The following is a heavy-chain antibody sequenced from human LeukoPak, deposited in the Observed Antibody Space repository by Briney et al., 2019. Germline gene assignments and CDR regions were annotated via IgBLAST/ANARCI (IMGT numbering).Heavy chain of an antibody. V-gene: IGHV3-53*01. CDR3: AKGGDSGTYYYSWFDP. J-gene: IGHJ5*02. Sequence: GGSLRLSCAASGFTVSNNYMNWVRQAPGKGLEWVSLIYSGGSTHYADSVKGRFTISRDNSKNTLYLQMNSLRVEDTAVYYCAKGGDSGTYYYSWFDPWGQGTLVTVSS. D-gene: IGHD3-22*01. CDR2: IYSGGST. CDR1: GFTVSNNY.